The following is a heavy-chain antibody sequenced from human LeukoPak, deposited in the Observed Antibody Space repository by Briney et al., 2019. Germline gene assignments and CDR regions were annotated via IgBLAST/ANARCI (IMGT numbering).Heavy chain of an antibody. CDR1: GGSFSGYY. V-gene: IGHV4-34*01. J-gene: IGHJ6*03. CDR2: IYYSGST. CDR3: ARVRTTAAGFYYYYYYMDV. Sequence: SETLSLTCAVYGGSFSGYYWSWIRQPPGKGLEWIGSIYYSGSTYYNPSLKSRVTISVDTSKNQFSLKLSSVTAADTAVYYCARVRTTAAGFYYYYYYMDVWGKGTTVTVSS. D-gene: IGHD6-13*01.